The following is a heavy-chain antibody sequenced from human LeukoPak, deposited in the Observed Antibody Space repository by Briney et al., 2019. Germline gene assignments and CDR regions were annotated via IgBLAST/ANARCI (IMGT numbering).Heavy chain of an antibody. CDR2: IYYSGST. Sequence: SETLSLTCTVSGGSISSYYWSWIRQPPGKGLELIGYIYYSGSTNYNPSLKSRVTISVDTSKNQFSLKLSSVTAADTAVYYCARVDARPRHYSNYHFDYWGQGTLVTVSS. D-gene: IGHD4-11*01. J-gene: IGHJ4*02. CDR1: GGSISSYY. V-gene: IGHV4-59*01. CDR3: ARVDARPRHYSNYHFDY.